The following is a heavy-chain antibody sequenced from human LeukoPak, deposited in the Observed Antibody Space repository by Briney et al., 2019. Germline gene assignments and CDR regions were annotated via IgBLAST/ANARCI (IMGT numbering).Heavy chain of an antibody. CDR1: GGSISSGGYY. V-gene: IGHV4-30-2*01. D-gene: IGHD3-10*01. Sequence: SETLSLTCTVSGGSISSGGYYWSWIRQPPGKGLEWIGYIYHSGSTYYNPSLKSRVTISVDRSKNQFSLNLNSVSAADTAVYYCAREPGAYGFDIWGQGTMVTV. CDR2: IYHSGST. J-gene: IGHJ3*02. CDR3: AREPGAYGFDI.